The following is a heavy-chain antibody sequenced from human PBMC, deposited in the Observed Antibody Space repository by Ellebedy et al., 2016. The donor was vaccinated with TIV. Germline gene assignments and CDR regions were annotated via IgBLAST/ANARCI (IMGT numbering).Heavy chain of an antibody. CDR2: IKSDGSRT. V-gene: IGHV3-74*01. D-gene: IGHD1-26*01. J-gene: IGHJ4*02. Sequence: GESLKISCAASGFTFSSHWMHCVRQAPGKGLVWVSRIKSDGSRTNYADSVKGRFTISRDNAKNTLYLQMNSLRAEDTAVYYCVRDSLVGATSFDYWGQGTLVSVSS. CDR3: VRDSLVGATSFDY. CDR1: GFTFSSHW.